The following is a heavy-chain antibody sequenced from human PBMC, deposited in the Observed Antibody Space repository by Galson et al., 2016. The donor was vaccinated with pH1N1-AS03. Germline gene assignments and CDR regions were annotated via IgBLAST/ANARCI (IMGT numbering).Heavy chain of an antibody. CDR3: ARGRYSPFDL. D-gene: IGHD1-1*01. J-gene: IGHJ3*01. Sequence: CAISGDSVPSNIDAWNWIRQSPSGGLEWLGRTYWRSKRYNDYAVSVKSRITINPDTSKNQSPLQLNPVTPEDTAVYYCARGRYSPFDLWGQGTMVTVSS. CDR1: GDSVPSNIDA. CDR2: TYWRSKRYN. V-gene: IGHV6-1*01.